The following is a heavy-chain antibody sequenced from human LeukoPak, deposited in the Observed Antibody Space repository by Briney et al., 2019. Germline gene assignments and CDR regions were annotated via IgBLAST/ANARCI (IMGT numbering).Heavy chain of an antibody. CDR3: ARDSNGWTIDY. CDR1: GXSVSTNSVA. J-gene: IGHJ4*02. V-gene: IGHV6-1*01. CDR2: TCYRSKWYY. D-gene: IGHD6-19*01. Sequence: SQTLSLTWAISGXSVSTNSVAWNWIRQSPSRGLEWLGRTCYRSKWYYDFALSVKSRITINPGTSKNQFSLHLNSVTPEDTAVYYCARDSNGWTIDYWGQGILVTVSS.